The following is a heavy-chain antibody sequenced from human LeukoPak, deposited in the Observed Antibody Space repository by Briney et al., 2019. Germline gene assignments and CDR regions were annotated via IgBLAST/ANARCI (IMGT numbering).Heavy chain of an antibody. CDR2: IYSGGRT. CDR3: ASSYTSSWYYFDY. CDR1: GFIVSNNY. Sequence: GGSLRLSCAASGFIVSNNYMSWVRQAPGKGLEWVSVIYSGGRTYYADSLKGRFTISRDISKNTVYLQMNSLRVEDTAVYYCASSYTSSWYYFDYWGQGTQVTVSS. V-gene: IGHV3-66*01. J-gene: IGHJ4*02. D-gene: IGHD6-13*01.